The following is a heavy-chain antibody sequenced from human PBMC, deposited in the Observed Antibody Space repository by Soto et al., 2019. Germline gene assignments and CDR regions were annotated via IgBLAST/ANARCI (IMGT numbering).Heavy chain of an antibody. V-gene: IGHV3-23*01. CDR2: ISGSGGST. J-gene: IGHJ4*02. D-gene: IGHD3-10*01. Sequence: GGSLRLSCAASGFSFSTYTMSWVRRAPGKGLEWVSAISGSGGSTYYADSVKGRFTISRDNSKNTLYLQMSSLRAEDTAVYYCAKDGGELGPDWGQGTLVTVSS. CDR1: GFSFSTYT. CDR3: AKDGGELGPD.